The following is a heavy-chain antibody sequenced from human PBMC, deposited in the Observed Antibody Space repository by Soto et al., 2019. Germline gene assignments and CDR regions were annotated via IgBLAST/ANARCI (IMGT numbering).Heavy chain of an antibody. Sequence: ETLSLPCTVSGGSISSSSYYWGWIRQPPGKGLEWIGSIYYSGSTYYNPSLKSRVTISVDTSKNHFSLKLSSVTAADTAVYYCATQEVGGSYVYTFDPWGQGTLVTVSS. V-gene: IGHV4-39*02. D-gene: IGHD1-26*01. CDR3: ATQEVGGSYVYTFDP. J-gene: IGHJ5*02. CDR2: IYYSGST. CDR1: GGSISSSSYY.